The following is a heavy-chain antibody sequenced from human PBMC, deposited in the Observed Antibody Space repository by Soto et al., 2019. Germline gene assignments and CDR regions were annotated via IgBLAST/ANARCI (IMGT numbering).Heavy chain of an antibody. V-gene: IGHV1-18*04. D-gene: IGHD3-3*01. Sequence: ASVKVSCKASGYTFTSYGISRVRQAPGQGLEWMGWISAYNGNTNYAQKLQGRVTMTADTSTSTAYMELRSLRSDDTAVYYCARGFWSGYSRPDAFDIWGQGTMVTVSS. CDR1: GYTFTSYG. J-gene: IGHJ3*02. CDR2: ISAYNGNT. CDR3: ARGFWSGYSRPDAFDI.